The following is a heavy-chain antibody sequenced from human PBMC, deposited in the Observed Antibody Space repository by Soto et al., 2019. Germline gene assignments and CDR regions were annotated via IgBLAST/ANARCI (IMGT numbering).Heavy chain of an antibody. CDR3: ARGKYYYDSSGFDY. CDR2: IIPIFGTA. CDR1: GGAFSGDA. Sequence: SSVKGACKAAGGAFSGDAIGWVRQAPGQGLEWMGGIIPIFGTANYAQKFQGRVTITADKSTSTAYMELSSLRSEDTAVYYCARGKYYYDSSGFDYWGQGTLVTVSS. V-gene: IGHV1-69*06. D-gene: IGHD3-22*01. J-gene: IGHJ4*02.